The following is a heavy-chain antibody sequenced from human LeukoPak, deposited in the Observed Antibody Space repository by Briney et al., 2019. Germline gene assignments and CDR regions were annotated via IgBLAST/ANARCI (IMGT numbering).Heavy chain of an antibody. CDR1: GFTFSSYS. D-gene: IGHD1-14*01. J-gene: IGHJ6*03. V-gene: IGHV3-21*01. CDR2: ISSSSSYI. Sequence: GGSLRLSCAASGFTFSSYSMNWVRQAPGKGLEWVSSISSSSSYIYYADSVKGRFTISRDNAKNSLYLQMNSLRAEDTAVYYCARVGPWVNPDYYYCYMDVWGKGTTVTVSS. CDR3: ARVGPWVNPDYYYCYMDV.